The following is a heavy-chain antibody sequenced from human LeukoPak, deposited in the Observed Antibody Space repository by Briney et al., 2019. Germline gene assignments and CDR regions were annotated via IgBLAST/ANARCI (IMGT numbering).Heavy chain of an antibody. Sequence: GRSLRLSCAASGFTFSSYAMHWVRQAPGKGLEWVAVISYDGSNKYYADSVKGRFTISRDNSKNTLYLQMNSLRAEDTAVYYCASMTTVLNWGRGTLVTVSS. J-gene: IGHJ4*02. D-gene: IGHD4-17*01. CDR2: ISYDGSNK. CDR3: ASMTTVLN. V-gene: IGHV3-30-3*01. CDR1: GFTFSSYA.